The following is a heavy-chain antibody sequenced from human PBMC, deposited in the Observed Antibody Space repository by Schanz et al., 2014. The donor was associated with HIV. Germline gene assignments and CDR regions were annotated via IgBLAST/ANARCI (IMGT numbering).Heavy chain of an antibody. J-gene: IGHJ6*02. V-gene: IGHV3-30*18. CDR2: ISYDGTNE. CDR3: AKDRITGTTGVPYYYYGMDV. CDR1: GFTFSSYG. Sequence: QVQLVESGGGVVQPGRSLRLSCAASGFTFSSYGMHWVRQAPGKGLEWVAVISYDGTNEYYADSVKGRFTVSRDNSKNTLYLQMNSLRAEDTAVYYCAKDRITGTTGVPYYYYGMDVWGQGTLVTVSS. D-gene: IGHD1-7*01.